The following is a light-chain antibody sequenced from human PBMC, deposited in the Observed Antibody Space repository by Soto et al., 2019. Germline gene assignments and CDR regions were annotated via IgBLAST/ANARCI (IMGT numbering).Light chain of an antibody. CDR2: AAS. CDR3: QQYNNWPPYT. V-gene: IGKV3-15*01. J-gene: IGKJ2*01. Sequence: EIVMTQSPATLSVSPGERATLSCRASQRISSDLAWYQQKPGQAPRLLIYAASTRATGIPARFSGSGSGTEFTLTISSLQSEDFAVYYCQQYNNWPPYTFGQGTKLEI. CDR1: QRISSD.